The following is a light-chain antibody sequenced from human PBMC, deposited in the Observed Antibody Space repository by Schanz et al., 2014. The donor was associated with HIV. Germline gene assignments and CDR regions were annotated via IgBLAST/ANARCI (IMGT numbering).Light chain of an antibody. CDR3: SSYRSGSPLWV. V-gene: IGLV1-40*01. Sequence: QSVLTQPPSVSGAPGQRVTISCTGSSSNIGSVYDVHWYQQLPGTAPKHLIFANSDRPSGVPDRFSGSKSGNTASLTISGLQAEDEADYYCSSYRSGSPLWVFGGGTKLTVL. CDR1: SSNIGSVYD. J-gene: IGLJ3*02. CDR2: ANS.